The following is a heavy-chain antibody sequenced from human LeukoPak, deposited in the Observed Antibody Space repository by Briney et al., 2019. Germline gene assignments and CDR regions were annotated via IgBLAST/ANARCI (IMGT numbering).Heavy chain of an antibody. CDR2: INHSGST. Sequence: SETLSLTCAVYGGSFSGYYWSWIRQPPGKGLEWIGEINHSGSTNYNPSLKSRVTISVDTSKNQFSLKLSSVTAADTAVYYCVRELSSTSYYDYWGQGTLVTVSS. CDR3: VRELSSTSYYDY. J-gene: IGHJ4*02. V-gene: IGHV4-34*01. CDR1: GGSFSGYY. D-gene: IGHD2-2*01.